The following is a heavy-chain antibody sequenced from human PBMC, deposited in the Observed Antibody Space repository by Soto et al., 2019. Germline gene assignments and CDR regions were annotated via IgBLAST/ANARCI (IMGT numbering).Heavy chain of an antibody. CDR2: ISSSGSTI. D-gene: IGHD6-13*01. CDR1: GFTFSDYY. V-gene: IGHV3-11*01. CDR3: ASPVAAAGNAFDI. Sequence: GGSLRLSCAASGFTFSDYYMSWIRQAPGKGLEWVSYISSSGSTIYYADSVKGLFTISRDNAKNSLYLQMNSLRAEDTAVYYCASPVAAAGNAFDIWGQGTMVTVSS. J-gene: IGHJ3*02.